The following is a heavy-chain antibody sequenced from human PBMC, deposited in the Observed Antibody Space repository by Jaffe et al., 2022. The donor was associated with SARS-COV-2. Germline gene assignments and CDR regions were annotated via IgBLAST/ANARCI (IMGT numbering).Heavy chain of an antibody. V-gene: IGHV3-9*01. CDR2: ISWNSGSI. J-gene: IGHJ3*02. CDR3: AKDVSGAVAGNDAFDI. CDR1: GFTFDDYA. D-gene: IGHD6-19*01. Sequence: EVQLVESGGGLVQPGRSLRLSCAASGFTFDDYAMHWVRQAPGKGLEWVSGISWNSGSIGYADSVKGRFTISRDNAKNSLYLQMNSLRAEDTALYYCAKDVSGAVAGNDAFDIWGQGTMVTVSS.